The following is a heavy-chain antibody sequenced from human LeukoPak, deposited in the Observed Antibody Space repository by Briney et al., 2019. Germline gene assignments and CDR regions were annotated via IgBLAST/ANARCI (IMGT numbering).Heavy chain of an antibody. J-gene: IGHJ4*02. Sequence: GGSLRLSCAASGFSVSSKYMGWVRQAPGKGLEWVSVIYSGDTTYYADSVKGRFTISRDNSKNTLYLQMSSLRAEDTAVYYCARGGSWNDFDYWGQGTLVTVSS. CDR1: GFSVSSKY. D-gene: IGHD1-26*01. V-gene: IGHV3-53*01. CDR2: IYSGDTT. CDR3: ARGGSWNDFDY.